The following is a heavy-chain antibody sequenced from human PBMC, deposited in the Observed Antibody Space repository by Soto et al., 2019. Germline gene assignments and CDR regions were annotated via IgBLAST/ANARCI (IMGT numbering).Heavy chain of an antibody. D-gene: IGHD2-15*01. J-gene: IGHJ4*02. CDR2: ISGSGGST. V-gene: IGHV3-23*01. Sequence: GGSLRLSCAASGFTFSSYAMSWVRQAPGKGLEWVSAISGSGGSTYYADSVKGRFTISRDNSKNTLYLQMNSLRAEDTAVYYCAKDQSRRSGGSKLYWGQGTLVTVSS. CDR3: AKDQSRRSGGSKLY. CDR1: GFTFSSYA.